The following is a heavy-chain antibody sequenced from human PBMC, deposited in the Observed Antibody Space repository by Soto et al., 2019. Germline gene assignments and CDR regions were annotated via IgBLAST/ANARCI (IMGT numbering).Heavy chain of an antibody. J-gene: IGHJ5*02. Sequence: GASVKVSCKASGYTFTSYGISWVRQAPGQGLEWMGWISAYNGNTNYAQKLQGRVTMTTDTSTSTAYMELRSLRSDDTAVYYCARFLRFDYYGAGRYNWFYPWAQRTLVTVSS. D-gene: IGHD3-10*01. CDR3: ARFLRFDYYGAGRYNWFYP. CDR1: GYTFTSYG. CDR2: ISAYNGNT. V-gene: IGHV1-18*01.